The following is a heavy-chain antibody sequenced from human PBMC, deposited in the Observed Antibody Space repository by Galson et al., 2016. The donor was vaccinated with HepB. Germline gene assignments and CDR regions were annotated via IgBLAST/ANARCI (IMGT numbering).Heavy chain of an antibody. Sequence: SLRLSCAVSGITFRSYTMNWVRQAPGKGLEWVAVISYDGTNKYYADSVKGRFTISRDNSKNSLYLHMNSLRPEDTAVYYCAKEGHHDFWSGYYNWFAPWGQGTLVTVSS. V-gene: IGHV3-30-3*01. CDR3: AKEGHHDFWSGYYNWFAP. J-gene: IGHJ5*02. CDR1: GITFRSYT. D-gene: IGHD3-3*01. CDR2: ISYDGTNK.